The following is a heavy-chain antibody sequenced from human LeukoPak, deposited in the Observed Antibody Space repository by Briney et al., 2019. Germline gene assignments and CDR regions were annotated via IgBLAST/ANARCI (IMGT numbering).Heavy chain of an antibody. CDR3: AGGRYYDSSGEVRIDY. CDR2: IYTSGST. CDR1: GGSISSGSYY. D-gene: IGHD3-22*01. J-gene: IGHJ4*02. V-gene: IGHV4-61*02. Sequence: SETLSLTCTVSGGSISSGSYYWSWIRQPAGKGLEWIGRIYTSGSTNYNPSLKSRVTMSVDTSKNQFSLKLSSVTAADTAVYYCAGGRYYDSSGEVRIDYWGQGTLVTVSS.